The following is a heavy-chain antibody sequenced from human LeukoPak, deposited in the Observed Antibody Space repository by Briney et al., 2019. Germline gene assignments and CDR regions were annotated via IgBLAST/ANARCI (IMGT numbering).Heavy chain of an antibody. Sequence: PGTSLRLSCAASGFTFGDYGMIWVRQAPGKGLEWEALIWFDARDRAYADSVKGRFTVSRDNSRNTLDLQMNSLRAEDTALYYCARVAGHRSDYWGQGTLVTVSS. CDR2: IWFDARDR. J-gene: IGHJ4*02. V-gene: IGHV3-33*01. CDR3: ARVAGHRSDY. CDR1: GFTFGDYG.